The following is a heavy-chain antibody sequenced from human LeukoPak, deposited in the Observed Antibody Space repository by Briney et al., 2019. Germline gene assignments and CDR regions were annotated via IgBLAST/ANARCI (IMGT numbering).Heavy chain of an antibody. CDR2: INPNSGST. V-gene: IGHV1-2*02. D-gene: IGHD2-2*01. CDR1: GYTFTGYY. Sequence: ASVKVSCKASGYTFTGYYMHWVRQAPGQGLERMGWINPNSGSTNYAQKFQVRVTMTRDTSISTAYMELSRLRSDDPAVYYCARDHIVVVPAANTSDYYYYYGMDVWGQGTTVTVSS. J-gene: IGHJ6*02. CDR3: ARDHIVVVPAANTSDYYYYYGMDV.